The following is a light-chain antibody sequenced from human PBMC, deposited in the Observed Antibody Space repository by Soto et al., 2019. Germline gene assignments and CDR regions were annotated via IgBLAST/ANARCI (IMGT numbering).Light chain of an antibody. V-gene: IGKV1-39*01. J-gene: IGKJ2*01. CDR2: VAS. Sequence: DIQMTQSPSSLSAYVGDRVTITCRASQTISRSVHWYQQRPGKGPKLLIYVASTLESGVPSRFSGSGSGTDFTLTISGLQPEDSATYYCQQSDSTPFTFGQGTKVEI. CDR1: QTISRS. CDR3: QQSDSTPFT.